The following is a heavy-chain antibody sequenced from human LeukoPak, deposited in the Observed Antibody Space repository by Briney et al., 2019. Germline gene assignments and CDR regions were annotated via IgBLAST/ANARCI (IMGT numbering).Heavy chain of an antibody. D-gene: IGHD2-2*01. Sequence: SETLSLTCAVYGGSFSGYYWSWIRQPPGKGLEWIGEINHSGSTNYNPSLKSRVTISVDTSKNQFSLKLSSVTAADTAVYYCARGEDIVVVPASRDADGNWFDPWGQGTLVTVSS. V-gene: IGHV4-34*01. CDR3: ARGEDIVVVPASRDADGNWFDP. CDR1: GGSFSGYY. J-gene: IGHJ5*02. CDR2: INHSGST.